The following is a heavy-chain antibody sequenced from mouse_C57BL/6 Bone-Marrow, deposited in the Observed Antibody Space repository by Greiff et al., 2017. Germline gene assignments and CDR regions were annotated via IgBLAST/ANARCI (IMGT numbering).Heavy chain of an antibody. CDR3: ARRILLRYFDY. CDR2: IDPSDSYT. V-gene: IGHV1-69*01. Sequence: VQLQQSGAELVMPGASVKLSCKASGYTFTSYWMHWVKQRPGQGLEWIGEIDPSDSYTNYNQKFKGKSTLTVDKSSSTAYMQLSSLTSEDSAVYYCARRILLRYFDYWGQGTTLTVSS. D-gene: IGHD1-1*01. J-gene: IGHJ2*01. CDR1: GYTFTSYW.